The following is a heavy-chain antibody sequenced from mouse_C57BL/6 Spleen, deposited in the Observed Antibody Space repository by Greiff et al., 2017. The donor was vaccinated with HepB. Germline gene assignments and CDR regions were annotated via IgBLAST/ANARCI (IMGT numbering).Heavy chain of an antibody. V-gene: IGHV10-1*01. Sequence: EVKLMESGGGLVQPKGSLKLSCAASGFSFNTYAMNWVRQAPGKGLEWVARIRSKSNNYATYYADSVKDRFTISRYDSESMLYLQMNNLKTEDTAMYYCVSHRGSWFAYWGQGTLVTVSA. D-gene: IGHD3-3*01. CDR3: VSHRGSWFAY. CDR2: IRSKSNNYAT. J-gene: IGHJ3*01. CDR1: GFSFNTYA.